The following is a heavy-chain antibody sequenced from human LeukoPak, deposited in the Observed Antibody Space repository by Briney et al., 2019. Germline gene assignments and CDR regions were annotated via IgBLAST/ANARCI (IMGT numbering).Heavy chain of an antibody. Sequence: SVKVSCKASGGTFSSYAISWVRQAPGQGLEWMGGIIPIFGTANYAQKFQGRVPITTDESTSTAYMELSSLRSEDTAVYYCAREITMVRGARAGFDYWGQGTLVTVSS. CDR1: GGTFSSYA. CDR2: IIPIFGTA. D-gene: IGHD3-10*01. V-gene: IGHV1-69*05. CDR3: AREITMVRGARAGFDY. J-gene: IGHJ4*02.